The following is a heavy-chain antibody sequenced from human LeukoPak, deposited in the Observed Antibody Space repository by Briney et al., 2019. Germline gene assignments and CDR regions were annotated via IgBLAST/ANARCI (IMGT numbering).Heavy chain of an antibody. CDR2: TTANGGRT. Sequence: GSLRLPCAASGFTFSSNAMSWVRQGPGKGLEWVLVTTANGGRTYYAASVKGRFTISRDNSKNTLSLQMNSLRADDTAVYYCAKDAVAPGSGGDYFDYWGQGTLVTVSS. J-gene: IGHJ4*02. V-gene: IGHV3-23*01. CDR3: AKDAVAPGSGGDYFDY. D-gene: IGHD3-10*01. CDR1: GFTFSSNA.